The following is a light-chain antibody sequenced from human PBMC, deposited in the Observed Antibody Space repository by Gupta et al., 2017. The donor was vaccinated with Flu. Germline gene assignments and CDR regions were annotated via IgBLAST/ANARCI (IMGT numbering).Light chain of an antibody. CDR1: SSDVGGYNY. CDR2: EVS. CDR3: SSFAGNNNLV. Sequence: QSALTQPPSASGSPGQSFTISCTGTSSDVGGYNYVSWYQQYPGKAPNLMIYEVSKRPSGVPDRFSGSKSGNTASLTVSGLQPEDEADYHCSSFAGNNNLVFGGGTKLTVL. J-gene: IGLJ3*02. V-gene: IGLV2-8*01.